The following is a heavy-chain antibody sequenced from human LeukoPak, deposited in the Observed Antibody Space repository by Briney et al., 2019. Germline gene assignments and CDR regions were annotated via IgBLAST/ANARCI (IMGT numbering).Heavy chain of an antibody. J-gene: IGHJ4*02. CDR2: NSGRGGSA. CDR3: AKENLEWFIPYFDW. V-gene: IGHV3-23*01. D-gene: IGHD3-3*01. CDR1: GFTYSRSA. Sequence: GGALSLSCVACGFTYSRSAMSWVGQARGKGLEGVSGNSGRGGSAYYADSVKGRFTISRDNSKNTLYLQMNSLRAEDTAVYYCAKENLEWFIPYFDWWGQGPLVTVSS.